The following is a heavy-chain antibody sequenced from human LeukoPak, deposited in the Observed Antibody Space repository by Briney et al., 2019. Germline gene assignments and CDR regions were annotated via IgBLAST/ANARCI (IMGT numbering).Heavy chain of an antibody. Sequence: GESLEISCKGSGYSFSSYWISWVRQMPGKGLEWMGIIYPGDSDTRYSPSFQGQVTISADKSISTAYLQWSSLKASDTAMYYCARRGDGYKSPYYFDYWGQGTLVTVSS. J-gene: IGHJ4*02. CDR3: ARRGDGYKSPYYFDY. V-gene: IGHV5-51*01. CDR2: IYPGDSDT. D-gene: IGHD5-24*01. CDR1: GYSFSSYW.